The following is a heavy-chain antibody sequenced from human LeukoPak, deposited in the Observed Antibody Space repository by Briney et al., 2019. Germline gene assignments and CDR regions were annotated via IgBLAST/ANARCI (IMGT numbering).Heavy chain of an antibody. CDR2: IYYSGST. J-gene: IGHJ4*02. CDR1: GYSISSSYY. Sequence: SETLSLTCAVSGYSISSSYYWGWIRQPPGKGLEWIGNIYYSGSTYCNPSLKSRVTISVDTSKNQFSLKLSSVTAADTAVYYCARHQPYSSGWYPDYWGQGTLVTVSS. D-gene: IGHD6-19*01. CDR3: ARHQPYSSGWYPDY. V-gene: IGHV4-38-2*01.